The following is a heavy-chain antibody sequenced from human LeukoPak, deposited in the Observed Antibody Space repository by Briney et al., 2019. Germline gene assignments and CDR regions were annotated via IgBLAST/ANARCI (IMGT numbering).Heavy chain of an antibody. J-gene: IGHJ4*02. D-gene: IGHD3-10*02. Sequence: GESLKIFCKGSGYKFCTSWIDWVRQMPGKGLEWMGSIYPADSDTRYGPSLQGQVTMAVDKSINTAYLQWRSLKASDTAMYARRDAEVFWETSLDSWGQGTLVTVSS. CDR2: IYPADSDT. CDR1: GYKFCTSW. V-gene: IGHV5-51*01. CDR3: RDAEVFWETSLDS.